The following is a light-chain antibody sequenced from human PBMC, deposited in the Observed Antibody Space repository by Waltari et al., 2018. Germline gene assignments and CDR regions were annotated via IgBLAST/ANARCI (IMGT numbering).Light chain of an antibody. CDR3: QQYSNWPPT. CDR2: TAS. V-gene: IGKV3-15*01. CDR1: QSVTNR. Sequence: DIVMTLSTATLSVSPGESATLSCRASQSVTNRLAWYEQKTGQPPRPLMYTASIRATGFPARMCGGGSGTEVTPIISSLQSEDFAVYYYQQYSNWPPTFGQGTKVEI. J-gene: IGKJ1*01.